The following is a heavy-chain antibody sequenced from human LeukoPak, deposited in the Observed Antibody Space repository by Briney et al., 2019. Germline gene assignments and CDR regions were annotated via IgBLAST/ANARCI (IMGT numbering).Heavy chain of an antibody. CDR1: GFTVSSNY. CDR2: IYSGGST. V-gene: IGHV3-53*01. J-gene: IGHJ4*02. CDR3: ARGGGSYYGSYFDY. D-gene: IGHD1-26*01. Sequence: GGSLRLSCAASGFTVSSNYMSWVRQAPGKGLEWVSVIYSGGSTYYADSVKGRFTISRDNSKNTLYLQMNGLRAEDTAVYYCARGGGSYYGSYFDYWGQGTLVTVSS.